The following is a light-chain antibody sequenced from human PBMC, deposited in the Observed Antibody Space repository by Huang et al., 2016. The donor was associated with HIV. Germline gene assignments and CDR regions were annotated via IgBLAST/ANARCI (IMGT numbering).Light chain of an antibody. CDR1: QNINTW. Sequence: DIQMTQSPSTLSASVGDRVTITCRASQNINTWLAWYQQKPGKAPDLLNYRASSLQGGVPSRFTGSGSGTEFTLTISSLQPDDLGTYYCQQYNTYLYTFGQGTKLEI. V-gene: IGKV1-5*03. CDR3: QQYNTYLYT. CDR2: RAS. J-gene: IGKJ2*01.